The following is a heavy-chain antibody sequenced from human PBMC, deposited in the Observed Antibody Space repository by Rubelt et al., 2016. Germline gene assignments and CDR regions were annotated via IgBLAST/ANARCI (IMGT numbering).Heavy chain of an antibody. CDR3: ARAHFGTRNAFDI. V-gene: IGHV3-23*01. D-gene: IGHD3-10*01. Sequence: GKGLEWLSGISASGGTTYYADSVKGRFTISRDNPESTLYLQMNSLRAEDTAVYYCARAHFGTRNAFDIWGQGTMVTVSS. J-gene: IGHJ3*02. CDR2: ISASGGTT.